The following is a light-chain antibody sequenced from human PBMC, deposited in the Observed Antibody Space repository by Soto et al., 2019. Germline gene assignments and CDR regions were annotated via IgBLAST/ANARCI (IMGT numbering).Light chain of an antibody. CDR2: DAS. V-gene: IGKV3-11*01. Sequence: EILSTQSPATLSLYPGERATLSCRASESVSSYLAWYQQKPGQAPRLLIYDASNRATGIPARFSGSGSGTDFTLTISRLEPEDFSVYYYQQRSNWSITFGEGTRLEIK. CDR3: QQRSNWSIT. J-gene: IGKJ5*01. CDR1: ESVSSY.